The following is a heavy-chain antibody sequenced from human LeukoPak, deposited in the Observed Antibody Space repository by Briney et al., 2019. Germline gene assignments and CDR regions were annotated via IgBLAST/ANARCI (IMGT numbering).Heavy chain of an antibody. V-gene: IGHV1-2*06. J-gene: IGHJ4*02. CDR2: INPNSGGT. Sequence: ASVKVSCKAFGYTFTGYYIHWVRQAPGQGLEWMGRINPNSGGTNYAQKFQGRVTMTRDTSTSTAYMELSSLSSDDTAVYYCARVRCSSTSCYTDNGSGDNWGQGTLVTVSS. CDR3: ARVRCSSTSCYTDNGSGDN. D-gene: IGHD2-2*02. CDR1: GYTFTGYY.